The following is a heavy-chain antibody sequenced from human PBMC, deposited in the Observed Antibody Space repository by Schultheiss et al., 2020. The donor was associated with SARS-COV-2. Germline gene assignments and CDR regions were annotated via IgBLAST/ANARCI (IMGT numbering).Heavy chain of an antibody. CDR1: GGSFSGYY. J-gene: IGHJ6*03. CDR3: ARGPRPVQLERRPMDV. CDR2: INHSGST. Sequence: SETLSLTCAVYGGSFSGYYWSWIRQPPGKGLEWIGEINHSGSTNYNPSLKSRVTISVDTSKNQFSLKLSSVTAADTAVYYCARGPRPVQLERRPMDVWGKGTTVTVSS. D-gene: IGHD1-1*01. V-gene: IGHV4-34*01.